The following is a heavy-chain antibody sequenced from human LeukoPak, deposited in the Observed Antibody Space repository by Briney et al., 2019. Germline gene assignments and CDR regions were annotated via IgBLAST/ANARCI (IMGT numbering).Heavy chain of an antibody. V-gene: IGHV3-66*01. CDR3: TTVATYCSSTSCYVYYYYGMDV. CDR2: IYSGGST. D-gene: IGHD2-2*01. Sequence: GGSLRLSCAASGFTVSSNYMSWVRQAPGKGLEWVSVIYSGGSTYYADSVKGRFTISRDNSKNTLYLQMNSLRAEDTAVYYCTTVATYCSSTSCYVYYYYGMDVWGQGTTVTVSS. J-gene: IGHJ6*02. CDR1: GFTVSSNY.